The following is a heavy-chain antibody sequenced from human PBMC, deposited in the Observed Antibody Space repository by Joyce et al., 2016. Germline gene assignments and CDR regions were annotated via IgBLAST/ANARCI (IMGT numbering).Heavy chain of an antibody. Sequence: QVHLVESGGGVVQPGRSLRLSCAASAFTFSGYGRRWVRQAPGKGLEWVAVISYDGSKKYYGDSGKGRFTISRDNSKNTLYLQMNSLRAEDTAVYYCARRGPYNSSGIFDYWGQGTLVTVSS. J-gene: IGHJ4*02. D-gene: IGHD3-22*01. CDR1: AFTFSGYG. CDR2: ISYDGSKK. CDR3: ARRGPYNSSGIFDY. V-gene: IGHV3-30*03.